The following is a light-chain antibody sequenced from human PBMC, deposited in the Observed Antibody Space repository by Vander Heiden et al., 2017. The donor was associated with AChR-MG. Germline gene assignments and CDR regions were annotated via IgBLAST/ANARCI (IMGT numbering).Light chain of an antibody. CDR2: AAS. J-gene: IGKJ3*01. CDR1: QTIGTY. Sequence: IQMTQSPSSLSASVGDRVSFTCRASQTIGTYLHWYQQKPGNAPKLLIYAASNLQSGVPSRFSGTGSGTDFTLTISSLQPEDFATYYCQQSFSNPRFTFGPGTKVEIK. CDR3: QQSFSNPRFT. V-gene: IGKV1-39*01.